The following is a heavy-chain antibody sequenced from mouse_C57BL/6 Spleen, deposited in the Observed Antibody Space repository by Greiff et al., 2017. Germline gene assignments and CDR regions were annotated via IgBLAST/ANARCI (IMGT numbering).Heavy chain of an antibody. CDR2: ISDGGSYT. V-gene: IGHV5-4*01. D-gene: IGHD4-1*01. J-gene: IGHJ4*01. CDR1: GFTFSSYA. Sequence: EVHLVESGGGLVKPGGSLKLSCAASGFTFSSYAMSWVRQTPEKRLEWVATISDGGSYTYYPDNVKGRFTISRDNAKNNLYLQMSHLKSVDTAMYYCARDGNDYAMDYWGQGTSVTVSS. CDR3: ARDGNDYAMDY.